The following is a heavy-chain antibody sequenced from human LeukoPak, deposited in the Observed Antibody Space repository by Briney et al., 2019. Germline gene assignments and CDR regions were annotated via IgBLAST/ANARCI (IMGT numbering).Heavy chain of an antibody. J-gene: IGHJ4*02. Sequence: GGSLRLSCAASGFTFSSYAMSWARQAPGKGLEWVSAISGSGGSTYYADSVKGRFTISRDNSKNTLYLQMNSLRAEDTAVYYCAKEADYNWNYEYYFDYWGQGTLVTVSS. CDR1: GFTFSSYA. V-gene: IGHV3-23*01. CDR3: AKEADYNWNYEYYFDY. CDR2: ISGSGGST. D-gene: IGHD1-7*01.